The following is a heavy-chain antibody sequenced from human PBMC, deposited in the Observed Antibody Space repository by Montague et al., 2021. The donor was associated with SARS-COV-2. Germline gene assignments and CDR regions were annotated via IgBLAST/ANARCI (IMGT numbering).Heavy chain of an antibody. V-gene: IGHV3-23*03. CDR3: AKRLDDYFDY. Sequence: SLRLSCVASGFTFSFYAMSWVRQAPGKGLQWVSAIYSGGSSTYYADSVKGRFTISRDNSKNTLYLQMNSLRAEDTAVYYCAKRLDDYFDYWGQGTLVTVSS. J-gene: IGHJ4*02. D-gene: IGHD1-1*01. CDR1: GFTFSFYA. CDR2: IYSGGSST.